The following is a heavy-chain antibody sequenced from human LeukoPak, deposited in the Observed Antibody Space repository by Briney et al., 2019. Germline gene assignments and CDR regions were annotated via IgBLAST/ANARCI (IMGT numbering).Heavy chain of an antibody. V-gene: IGHV3-66*01. J-gene: IGHJ6*02. Sequence: PGRSLRLSCAASGFTVSSKYMSWVRQAPGKGLEWVSVIYGGGGTHYAESVKGRFTISRDNSKNTLYLQMNSLRGEDTAVYYCARAEDCSSTSCTHGYYGMDVWGQGTTVTVSS. CDR2: IYGGGGT. CDR1: GFTVSSKY. D-gene: IGHD2-2*01. CDR3: ARAEDCSSTSCTHGYYGMDV.